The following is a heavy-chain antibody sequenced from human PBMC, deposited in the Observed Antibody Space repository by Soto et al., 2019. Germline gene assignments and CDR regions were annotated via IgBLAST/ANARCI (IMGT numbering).Heavy chain of an antibody. V-gene: IGHV2-5*01. CDR2: IYWNDDK. CDR3: AHTWGLPFDY. CDR1: GFSLRTTGVG. Sequence: QITLKEFGPTLVKPTQTLTLTCTYSGFSLRTTGVGVGWIRQPPGKALEWLGLIYWNDDKRYSPSLKSRLTLPSDISKSQVVLTMTNMDSVDTDTYYCAHTWGLPFDYWGQGTLVIVSS. D-gene: IGHD3-16*01. J-gene: IGHJ4*02.